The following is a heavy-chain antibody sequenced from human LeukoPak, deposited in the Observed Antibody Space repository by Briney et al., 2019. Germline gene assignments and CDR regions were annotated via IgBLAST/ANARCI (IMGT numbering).Heavy chain of an antibody. D-gene: IGHD2-8*01. CDR3: ASTLMVYAMGCYMDV. CDR1: GYTFTSYG. V-gene: IGHV1-18*01. Sequence: ASVKVSCKASGYTFTSYGISWVRQAPGQGLEWMGWISAYNGNTNYAQKLQGRVTMTTDTSTSTAYMELSSLRSEDTAVYYCASTLMVYAMGCYMDVWGKGTTVTVSS. J-gene: IGHJ6*03. CDR2: ISAYNGNT.